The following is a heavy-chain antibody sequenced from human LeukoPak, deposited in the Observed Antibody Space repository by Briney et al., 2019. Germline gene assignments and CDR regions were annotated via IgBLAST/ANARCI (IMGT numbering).Heavy chain of an antibody. CDR3: ARSPTSWYFDY. CDR2: ISSSGSTI. Sequence: GGSLRLSCAASGFTFSDYYMSWIRQAPGKGLEWVSYISSSGSTIYYADSVRGRFTISRDNSKNTLYLQMNSLRAEDTSVYYCARSPTSWYFDYWGQGTLVTVSS. V-gene: IGHV3-11*04. CDR1: GFTFSDYY. J-gene: IGHJ4*02. D-gene: IGHD2-2*01.